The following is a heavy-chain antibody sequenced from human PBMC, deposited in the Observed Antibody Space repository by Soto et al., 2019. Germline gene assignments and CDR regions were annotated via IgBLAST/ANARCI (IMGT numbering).Heavy chain of an antibody. CDR2: INAGNGNT. D-gene: IGHD2-8*01. Sequence: QVQLVQSGAEVKKPGASVKVSCKASGYTFTDYAIHWVRQAPGQRLEWMGWINAGNGNTVYSQKFQGRITITRDTSVSIAYVELSPLTSEDTAVFYCARAAYCPRPICYPLGYNMDVWGKGTTVTGSS. CDR1: GYTFTDYA. J-gene: IGHJ6*03. V-gene: IGHV1-3*01. CDR3: ARAAYCPRPICYPLGYNMDV.